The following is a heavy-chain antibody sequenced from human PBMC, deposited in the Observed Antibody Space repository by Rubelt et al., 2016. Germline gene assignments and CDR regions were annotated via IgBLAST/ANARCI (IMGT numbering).Heavy chain of an antibody. J-gene: IGHJ5*02. CDR3: ARVHSGYDYAVGT. CDR2: IYYSGST. CDR1: GGSISSYY. V-gene: IGHV4-59*01. D-gene: IGHD5-12*01. Sequence: QVQLQESGPGLVKPSETLSLTCTVSGGSISSYYWSWIRQPPGKGLEWIGYIYYSGSTNYNPSLKSRVTISVDTSKNQCSLKLSSVTAADTAVYYCARVHSGYDYAVGTWGQGTLVTVSS.